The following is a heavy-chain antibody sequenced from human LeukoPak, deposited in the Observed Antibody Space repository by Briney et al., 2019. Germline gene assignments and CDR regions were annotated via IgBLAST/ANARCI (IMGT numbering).Heavy chain of an antibody. CDR3: ARDLHSYGYSGY. CDR1: GYTFTSYD. V-gene: IGHV1-8*01. Sequence: GASVKVSCKASGYTFTSYDINWVRQATGQGLEWMGWMNPNSGNTGYPQKFQGRVTMTRNTSISTAYMELSSLRSEDTAVYYCARDLHSYGYSGYWGQGTLVTVSS. D-gene: IGHD5-18*01. CDR2: MNPNSGNT. J-gene: IGHJ4*02.